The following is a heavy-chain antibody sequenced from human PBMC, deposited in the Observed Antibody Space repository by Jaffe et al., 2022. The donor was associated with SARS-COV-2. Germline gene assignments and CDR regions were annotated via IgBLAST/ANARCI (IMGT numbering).Heavy chain of an antibody. V-gene: IGHV3-30*18. D-gene: IGHD3-16*01. CDR3: AKDLRGHCDS. CDR1: GFTFSNFG. CDR2: ISYDGSNI. J-gene: IGHJ4*02. Sequence: QVQLVESGGGVVQPGRSLRLSCAASGFTFSNFGMHWVRQAAGKGLEWVAYISYDGSNIQYGDSVKGRFTISRDNSKNTLYVQMNSLRGEDTAVYYCAKDLRGHCDSWGQGTLVTVSS.